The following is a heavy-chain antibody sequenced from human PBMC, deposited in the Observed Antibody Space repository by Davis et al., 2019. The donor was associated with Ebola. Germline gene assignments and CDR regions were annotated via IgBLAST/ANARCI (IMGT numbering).Heavy chain of an antibody. CDR1: GYTFTSYG. Sequence: KVSCKASGYTFTSYGISWVRQMPGKGLEWMGRIDPSDSYTNYSPSFQGHVTISADKSISTAYLQWSSLKASDTAMYYCARHRQWFQHWGQGTLVTVSS. D-gene: IGHD6-19*01. J-gene: IGHJ1*01. CDR3: ARHRQWFQH. V-gene: IGHV5-10-1*01. CDR2: IDPSDSYT.